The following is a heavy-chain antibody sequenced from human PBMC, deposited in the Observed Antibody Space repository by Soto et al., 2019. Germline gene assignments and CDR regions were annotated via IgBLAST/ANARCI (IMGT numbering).Heavy chain of an antibody. J-gene: IGHJ4*02. Sequence: VELLQSGGGLGQPGGSLRLSCAASGFNFATYAMSWVRQAPGKGLEYVSIISGTGAPTYYIESVKGRFTISRDNTKKTLYLQMSSLRAEDTAVYYGAKDRTYCYDCDFWGQGTLVTVSS. CDR2: ISGTGAPT. CDR3: AKDRTYCYDCDF. V-gene: IGHV3-23*01. CDR1: GFNFATYA. D-gene: IGHD5-18*01.